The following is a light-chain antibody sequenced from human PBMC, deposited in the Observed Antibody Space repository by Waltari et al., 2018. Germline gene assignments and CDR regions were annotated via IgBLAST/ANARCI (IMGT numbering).Light chain of an antibody. CDR1: QSLLYSSNNKNY. Sequence: DIVMTQSPDSLAVSLGERVTINCKSSQSLLYSSNNKNYLAWYQQKPGQAPKLLIYCASTRESGVPNRFSGSGSGTDFTLTISGLQAEDVAVYYCQQYYSTPYSFGQGTKVEIK. CDR2: CAS. J-gene: IGKJ2*03. V-gene: IGKV4-1*01. CDR3: QQYYSTPYS.